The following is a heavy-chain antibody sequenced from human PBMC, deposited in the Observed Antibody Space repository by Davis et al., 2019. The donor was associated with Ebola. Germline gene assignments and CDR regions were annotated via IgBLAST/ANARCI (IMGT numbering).Heavy chain of an antibody. J-gene: IGHJ4*02. CDR2: ISSSSITI. CDR3: ARDSTAMVTFFDY. D-gene: IGHD5-18*01. Sequence: PGGSLRLSCAASGFTFSCYSMNWVRQAPGKGLEWVSYISSSSITIYYADSVKGRFTISRDNAKNSLYLQMNSLRAEDTAVYYCARDSTAMVTFFDYWGQGTLVTVSS. CDR1: GFTFSCYS. V-gene: IGHV3-48*01.